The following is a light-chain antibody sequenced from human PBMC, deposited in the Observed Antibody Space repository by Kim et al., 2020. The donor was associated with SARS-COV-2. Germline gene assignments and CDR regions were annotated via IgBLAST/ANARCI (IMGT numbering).Light chain of an antibody. CDR1: SLRSYY. CDR2: GKN. Sequence: SSELTQDPAVSVALGQTVRITCQGDSLRSYYASWXQQKPGQAPVLVIYGKNNRPSGIPDRFSGSSSGNTASLTISRAQAEDAADYYCNSRDSSGNHLVFG. CDR3: NSRDSSGNHLV. V-gene: IGLV3-19*01. J-gene: IGLJ2*01.